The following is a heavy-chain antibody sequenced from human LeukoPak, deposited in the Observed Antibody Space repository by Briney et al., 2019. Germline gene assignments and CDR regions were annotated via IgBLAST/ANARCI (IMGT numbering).Heavy chain of an antibody. CDR2: IRSSGSPI. J-gene: IGHJ3*02. V-gene: IGHV3-48*03. D-gene: IGHD3-10*01. Sequence: GGSLRLSCAASGSTFSSYEMNWVRQAPGKGLEWVSHIRSSGSPIYYADSVKGRFTISRDNPKNSLYLRMNSLRAEDTAVYYCARQHGSGSSLTAFDIWGQGTMVTVSS. CDR1: GSTFSSYE. CDR3: ARQHGSGSSLTAFDI.